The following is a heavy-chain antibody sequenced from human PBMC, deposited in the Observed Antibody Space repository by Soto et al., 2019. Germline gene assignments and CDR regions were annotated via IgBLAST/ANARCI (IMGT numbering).Heavy chain of an antibody. Sequence: QVQLVESGGGVVQPGRSLRLSCAASAFTLSKFVMHWVRQVPGKGLEWVAVTSNDGSNTFYAGSVKGRFTISRDNSKSVVYLQMNSLRDEDTAVYYCARGNMDVWGQGTTVTVSS. CDR3: ARGNMDV. CDR1: AFTLSKFV. D-gene: IGHD1-1*01. J-gene: IGHJ6*02. V-gene: IGHV3-30*04. CDR2: TSNDGSNT.